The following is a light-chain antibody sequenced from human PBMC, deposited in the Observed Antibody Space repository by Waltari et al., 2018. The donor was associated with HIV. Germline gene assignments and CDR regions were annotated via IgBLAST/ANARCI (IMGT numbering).Light chain of an antibody. J-gene: IGLJ1*01. CDR3: CSYAGSSTYV. Sequence: QSALTQPASVSGSPGQSITISCTGTSSDVGSYNLVSWYQQHPGKAPKLMIYEVTKRPSGVSHRFSGSKSGNTASLTISGLQAEDEADYYCCSYAGSSTYVFGTATKVTVL. CDR2: EVT. V-gene: IGLV2-23*02. CDR1: SSDVGSYNL.